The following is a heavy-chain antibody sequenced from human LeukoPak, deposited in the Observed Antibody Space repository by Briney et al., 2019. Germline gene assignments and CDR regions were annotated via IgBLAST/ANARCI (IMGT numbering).Heavy chain of an antibody. J-gene: IGHJ4*02. CDR1: GYTFTGYY. D-gene: IGHD5-18*01. V-gene: IGHV1-2*06. CDR3: ARGVVDTAMAREYYFDY. Sequence: ASVKVSCKASGYTFTGYYMHGVRQAPGQGLEWMGRINPNSGGTNYAQKFQGRVTMTRDTSISTAYMELSRLRSDDTAVYYCARGVVDTAMAREYYFDYWGQGTLVTVSS. CDR2: INPNSGGT.